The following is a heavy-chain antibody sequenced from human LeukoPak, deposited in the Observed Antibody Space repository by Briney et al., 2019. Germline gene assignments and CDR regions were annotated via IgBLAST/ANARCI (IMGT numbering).Heavy chain of an antibody. V-gene: IGHV4-59*01. CDR3: ARDQGYYYDSSGSLDAFDI. CDR1: GGSFSGYY. D-gene: IGHD3-22*01. Sequence: SETLSLTCAVYGGSFSGYYWSWIRQPPGKGLEWIGYMYDRGSTNYNPSLKSRVTISLDTSKDQFSLKLSSVTAADTAVYYCARDQGYYYDSSGSLDAFDIWGQGTMVTVSS. J-gene: IGHJ3*02. CDR2: MYDRGST.